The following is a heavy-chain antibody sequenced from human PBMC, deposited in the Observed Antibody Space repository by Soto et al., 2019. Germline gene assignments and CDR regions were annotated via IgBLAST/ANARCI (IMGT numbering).Heavy chain of an antibody. J-gene: IGHJ4*02. CDR2: IYSDDDK. CDR1: GISLTTRGAG. V-gene: IGHV2-5*02. CDR3: AHRRRYSSSWYAGFDY. D-gene: IGHD6-13*01. Sequence: SGPTLVNPTQTITLPCTFSGISLTTRGAGVGWIRQPPGRALEWLALIYSDDDKRYSPSFKIRLTIIKDTSKNQVVLTMTNIYPVDTATYYCAHRRRYSSSWYAGFDYWGQ.